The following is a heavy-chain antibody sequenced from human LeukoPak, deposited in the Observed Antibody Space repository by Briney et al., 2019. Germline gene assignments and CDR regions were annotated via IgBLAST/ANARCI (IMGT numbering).Heavy chain of an antibody. D-gene: IGHD6-13*01. V-gene: IGHV3-48*02. CDR2: ISSSSSTI. Sequence: GGSLRLSCAASGFTFSSYSMNWVRQAPGKGLEWVSYISSSSSTIYYADSVKGRFTISRDNAKNSLYLQMNSLRDEDAAVYYCARGVDDGYSSSWYRFDPWGQGTLVTVSS. CDR3: ARGVDDGYSSSWYRFDP. J-gene: IGHJ5*02. CDR1: GFTFSSYS.